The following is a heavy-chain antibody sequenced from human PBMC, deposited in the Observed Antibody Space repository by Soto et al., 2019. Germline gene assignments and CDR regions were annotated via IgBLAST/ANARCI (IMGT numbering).Heavy chain of an antibody. CDR3: ARDLSHSSGYPSRPLVN. CDR2: IWYDGSSQ. V-gene: IGHV3-33*01. J-gene: IGHJ4*02. CDR1: GVSFSPYA. D-gene: IGHD3-22*01. Sequence: PGGSLRLSCAASGVSFSPYAMHGVRQAPGKGLEGVAVIWYDGSSQYYTDSVKGRFTISRDNSKNTLYRQMNSPRAADTAVYYCARDLSHSSGYPSRPLVNWGRGTLVTVS.